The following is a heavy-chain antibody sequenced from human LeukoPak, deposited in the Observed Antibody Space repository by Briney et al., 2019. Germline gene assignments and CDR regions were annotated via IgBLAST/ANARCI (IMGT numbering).Heavy chain of an antibody. Sequence: GGSLRLSCAASGFTFSSYWMSWVRQAPGKGLQWVANIKQDGSDKYYVDSVKGRFTISRDNAKNSLNLQMSSLRAEATAVYYCAREGLWVGPDSGKTRHPYWEIWGQGTMVTVSS. J-gene: IGHJ3*02. CDR3: AREGLWVGPDSGKTRHPYWEI. D-gene: IGHD2-21*01. CDR1: GFTFSSYW. CDR2: IKQDGSDK. V-gene: IGHV3-7*04.